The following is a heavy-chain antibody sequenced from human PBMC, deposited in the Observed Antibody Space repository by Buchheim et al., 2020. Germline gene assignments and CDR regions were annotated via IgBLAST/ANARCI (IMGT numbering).Heavy chain of an antibody. CDR2: VSDDGSNK. D-gene: IGHD1-26*01. V-gene: IGHV3-30-3*01. CDR1: GFTFRSYA. CDR3: ARDEEWDLYYFDY. Sequence: QVQLVESGGGVVQPGRSLRLSCAASGFTFRSYAMHWVRQAPGKGLEWVAVVSDDGSNKNYADSVKGRFTISRDNSKNMLSLETNSLRAEDTAVYYCARDEEWDLYYFDYWGQGT. J-gene: IGHJ4*02.